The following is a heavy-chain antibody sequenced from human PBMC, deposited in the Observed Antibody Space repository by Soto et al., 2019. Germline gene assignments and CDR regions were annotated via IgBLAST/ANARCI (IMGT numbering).Heavy chain of an antibody. CDR2: FSLSGTT. D-gene: IGHD3-9*01. CDR3: ARGMPPPGAPDWYYFDS. V-gene: IGHV4-4*07. CDR1: GASITGTSY. J-gene: IGHJ4*02. Sequence: ETLSLTCTVSGASITGTSYWGWIQQPAGKGLEWIGRFSLSGTTNYNPSLRSRVTMSADVSKNQFSLRLNSVTAADTALYYCARGMPPPGAPDWYYFDSWGQGTMVTVSS.